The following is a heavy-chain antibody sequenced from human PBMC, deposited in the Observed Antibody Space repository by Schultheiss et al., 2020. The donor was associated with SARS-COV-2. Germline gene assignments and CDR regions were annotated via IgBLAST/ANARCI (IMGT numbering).Heavy chain of an antibody. Sequence: ASVKVSCKASGYSFKDYYVHWVRQAPGQGLEWMGWINPKNGDTKYVQKFQGRVTMTRDTSISTTYMELTRLRSEDMVVYSCVQTLHPYSSGWHLYWYFDLWGRGTLVTVSS. CDR1: GYSFKDYY. CDR2: INPKNGDT. J-gene: IGHJ2*01. CDR3: VQTLHPYSSGWHLYWYFDL. V-gene: IGHV1-2*02. D-gene: IGHD6-19*01.